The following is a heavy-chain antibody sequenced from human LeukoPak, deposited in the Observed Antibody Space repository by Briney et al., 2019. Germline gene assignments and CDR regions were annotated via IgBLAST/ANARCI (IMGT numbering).Heavy chain of an antibody. CDR1: GLTFSDNS. J-gene: IGHJ4*02. CDR3: ARRRVGVANFDY. CDR2: ISSRCTYI. V-gene: IGHV3-21*01. D-gene: IGHD1-26*01. Sequence: GGSLRLSCVASGLTFSDNSMNWVRQAPGKGLEWVSSISSRCTYIYYADSVKGRFTIFRDNAKNSLYLQMNSLRAEDTAVYYCARRRVGVANFDYWGQGILVTVSS.